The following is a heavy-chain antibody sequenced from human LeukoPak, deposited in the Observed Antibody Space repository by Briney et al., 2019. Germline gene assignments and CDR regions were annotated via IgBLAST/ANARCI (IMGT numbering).Heavy chain of an antibody. CDR2: IKQDGSEK. V-gene: IGHV3-7*01. CDR3: ARLGYCSGGSCYSSYYFDY. Sequence: GGSLRLSCAASGFTFSSYWMSWVRQAPGKGLEWVANIKQDGSEKYYVDSVKGRFTISRDNAKNSLYPQMNSLRAEDTAVYYCARLGYCSGGSCYSSYYFDYWGQGTLVTVSS. CDR1: GFTFSSYW. J-gene: IGHJ4*02. D-gene: IGHD2-15*01.